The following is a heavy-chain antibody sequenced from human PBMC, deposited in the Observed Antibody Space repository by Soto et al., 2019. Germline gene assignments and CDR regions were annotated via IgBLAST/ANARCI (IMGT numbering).Heavy chain of an antibody. CDR3: ARGIQRWSINYYFDD. J-gene: IGHJ4*02. Sequence: PSETLSLTCTASGDSISSSNYFWGWIRQPPGKGLGWIGTIFYSGSTYYNPSLKSRVTISVDTSKNQFSLKLSSVTAADTAVYYCARGIQRWSINYYFDDWGQGIQVNVAS. CDR1: GDSISSSNYF. D-gene: IGHD5-18*01. V-gene: IGHV4-39*07. CDR2: IFYSGST.